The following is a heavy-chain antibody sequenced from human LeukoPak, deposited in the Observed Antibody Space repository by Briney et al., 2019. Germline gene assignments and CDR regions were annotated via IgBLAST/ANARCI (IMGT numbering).Heavy chain of an antibody. D-gene: IGHD1-26*01. CDR1: GGSISSSSYY. V-gene: IGHV4-39*01. CDR3: ARHGSYPYYCYYYMDV. Sequence: PSETLSLTCTVSGGSISSSSYYWGWIRQPPGKGLEWIGRIYYSGSTYYNPYLKSRVNISVDTSKNHFSMTLSSVTAADTAVYYCARHGSYPYYCYYYMDVWGKGTTVTVSS. CDR2: IYYSGST. J-gene: IGHJ6*03.